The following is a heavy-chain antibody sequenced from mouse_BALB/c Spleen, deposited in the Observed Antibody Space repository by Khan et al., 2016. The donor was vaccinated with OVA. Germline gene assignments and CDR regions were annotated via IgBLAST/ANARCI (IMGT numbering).Heavy chain of an antibody. CDR2: IGPGSSNA. J-gene: IGHJ4*01. V-gene: IGHV1S41*01. Sequence: DLVKPGASVKLSCKASGYTFTSYWINWIKQRPGQGLEWIGRIGPGSSNAYYNDMFKDKATLTVDTYSNTAHIQLSSLSSEDSAVYFCAREYYCGRSCYAMDYWGQGTSVTVSA. D-gene: IGHD1-1*01. CDR3: AREYYCGRSCYAMDY. CDR1: GYTFTSYW.